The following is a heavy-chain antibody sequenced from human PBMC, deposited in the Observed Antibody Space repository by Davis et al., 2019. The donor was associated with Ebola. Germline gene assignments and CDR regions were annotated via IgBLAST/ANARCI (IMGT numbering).Heavy chain of an antibody. D-gene: IGHD6-13*01. V-gene: IGHV4-38-2*02. CDR2: IYYSGST. Sequence: MPSETLSLTCTVSGDSISSGYYWGWIRQPPGKGLEWIGSIYYSGSTDSNPSLKSRVTISVDTSKNQLSLKLSSVTAADTAVYYCARRSYSCSWRGYFDYWGQGALVTVSS. CDR1: GDSISSGYY. CDR3: ARRSYSCSWRGYFDY. J-gene: IGHJ4*02.